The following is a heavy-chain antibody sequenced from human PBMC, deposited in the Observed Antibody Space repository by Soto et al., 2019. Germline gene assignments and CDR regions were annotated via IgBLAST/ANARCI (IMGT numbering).Heavy chain of an antibody. J-gene: IGHJ4*02. CDR3: ARWGGSSRPCDY. V-gene: IGHV4-31*03. D-gene: IGHD6-6*01. CDR2: IYYSGST. Sequence: QVQLQESGPGLVKPSQTLSLTCTVSGGSISSGGYYWSWIRQHPGKGLEWIGYIYYSGSTYYNPSLTSRVNIPVDTSKNQSSLKLNSVTAADTAVYYCARWGGSSRPCDYWGQGTLVTVSS. CDR1: GGSISSGGYY.